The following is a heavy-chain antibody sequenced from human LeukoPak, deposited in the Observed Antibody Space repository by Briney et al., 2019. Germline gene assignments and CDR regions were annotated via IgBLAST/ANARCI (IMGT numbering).Heavy chain of an antibody. CDR2: VNLSLGTP. Sequence: GASLNLSCNASGVTFSSYGMSWVRQAPGQGLEWMARVNLSLGTPNYEENLQGRVTITGDDSMSTAYMELCSLRSEDTAVYYGASGPQHPCGTACYSDYFDHAGQGTLVTVSS. CDR3: ASGPQHPCGTACYSDYFDH. J-gene: IGHJ4*02. D-gene: IGHD2-21*02. CDR1: GVTFSSYG. V-gene: IGHV1-69*11.